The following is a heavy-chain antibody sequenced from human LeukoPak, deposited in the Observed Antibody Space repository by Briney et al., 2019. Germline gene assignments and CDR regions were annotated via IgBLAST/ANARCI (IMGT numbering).Heavy chain of an antibody. CDR1: GGSITGYY. J-gene: IGHJ4*02. Sequence: SETLSLTCTVSGGSITGYYWTWIRQPAGKGLEWIGRVSDTGRAYYNPSLERRVTISLDTSNNRFSLKVTSVTAADTAVYYCARGTDVTPISGYYSFVYWGQGTLVSVSS. CDR3: ARGTDVTPISGYYSFVY. D-gene: IGHD5-12*01. CDR2: VSDTGRA. V-gene: IGHV4-4*07.